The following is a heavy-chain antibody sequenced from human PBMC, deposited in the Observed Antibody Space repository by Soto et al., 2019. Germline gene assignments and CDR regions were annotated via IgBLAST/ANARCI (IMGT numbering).Heavy chain of an antibody. D-gene: IGHD1-26*01. CDR3: ARDDRLGATTDY. CDR2: IWCDGSNK. J-gene: IGHJ4*02. Sequence: QVQLVESGGGVVQPGRSLRLSCAASGFTFSSYGMHWVRQAPGKGLEWVAVIWCDGSNKYYADSVKARFTISRDNSKNTLYLEMNSLIAEDTAVYYCARDDRLGATTDYWGQGTLVTVSS. V-gene: IGHV3-33*01. CDR1: GFTFSSYG.